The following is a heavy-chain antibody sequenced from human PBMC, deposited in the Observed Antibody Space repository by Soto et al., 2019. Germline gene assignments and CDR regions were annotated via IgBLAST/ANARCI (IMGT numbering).Heavy chain of an antibody. CDR3: ARLPKGSLVTA. Sequence: VQLVESGGGLVYPGGSLRLSCVGSGFSFSDYSINWVRQAPGKGLQWVSYISSSGDDIQYADSVKGRFTVSRDNTKNSFFLQMNSLRDDATAIYYCARLPKGSLVTAWGQGTLVTVSS. V-gene: IGHV3-48*02. D-gene: IGHD2-21*02. J-gene: IGHJ4*02. CDR2: ISSSGDDI. CDR1: GFSFSDYS.